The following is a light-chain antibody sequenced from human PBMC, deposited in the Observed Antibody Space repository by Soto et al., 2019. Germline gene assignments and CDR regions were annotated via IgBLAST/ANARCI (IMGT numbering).Light chain of an antibody. CDR3: QQYNNRPFT. CDR2: GAS. J-gene: IGKJ2*01. V-gene: IGKV3-15*01. CDR1: QSVSSN. Sequence: EIVMTQSPATLSVSPGERATLSCRASQSVSSNLAWYQQKPGQAPRLLIYGASTRVTGIPAWFSGSGSGTEFSLTLTSLQSEDFAVYYCQQYNNRPFTFGQGTKLEIK.